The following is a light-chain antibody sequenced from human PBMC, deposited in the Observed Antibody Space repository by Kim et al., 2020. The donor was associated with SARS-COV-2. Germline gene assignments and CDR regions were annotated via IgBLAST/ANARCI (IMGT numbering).Light chain of an antibody. J-gene: IGKJ4*01. CDR3: QQYGSVPLT. CDR1: QGVFSTY. Sequence: EIVLTQSPGTLSLSPGERVTLSCRASQGVFSTYLAWFQQKPGQAPRLLIYGASSRATGIPDRFSGSGSGTDFTLTISRLEPEDFAVYYCQQYGSVPLTFGGGTKVDIK. CDR2: GAS. V-gene: IGKV3-20*01.